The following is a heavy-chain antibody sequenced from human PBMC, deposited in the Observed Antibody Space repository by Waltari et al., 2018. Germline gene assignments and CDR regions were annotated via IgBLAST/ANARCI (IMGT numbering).Heavy chain of an antibody. D-gene: IGHD3-3*01. V-gene: IGHV1-69*01. Sequence: QVQLVQSGAEVKKPGSSVKVAWTASGGTFSSYAVSWVGQAPGEGLEGVGGIIPIFGTANYAQKFQGRVTITADESTSTAYMERSSLRSEDTAVYYCARARGITIFGVAEYYFDYWGQGTLVTVSS. CDR2: IIPIFGTA. J-gene: IGHJ4*02. CDR1: GGTFSSYA. CDR3: ARARGITIFGVAEYYFDY.